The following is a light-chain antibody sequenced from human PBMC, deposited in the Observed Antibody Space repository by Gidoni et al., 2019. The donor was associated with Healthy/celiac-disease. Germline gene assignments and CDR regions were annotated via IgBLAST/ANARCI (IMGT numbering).Light chain of an antibody. V-gene: IGKV3-11*01. CDR3: QQRSNWPRT. J-gene: IGKJ4*01. CDR1: QSVSSY. CDR2: AAS. Sequence: EIVLTQSPATLSLSPGERATLTCRASQSVSSYLAWYQQKPGKAPRLLIYAASNRATGIPARFSSSGSGTDFTLTISSLEPEDFAVYYCQQRSNWPRTFAGXTKVEIK.